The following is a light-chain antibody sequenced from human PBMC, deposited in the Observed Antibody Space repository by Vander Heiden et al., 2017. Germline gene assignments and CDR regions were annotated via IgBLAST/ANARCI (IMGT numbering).Light chain of an antibody. CDR2: KAS. CDR1: VLPDHY. Sequence: YALTPPPSVSVSPGQTARITCSGHVLPDHYAYWYQHKPRQAPVLLIYKASVRPSGIPGRFSAYTGGTTVTLTISGVQAEDEADYYCQTEDGSGTYVFGPGTTVTV. J-gene: IGLJ1*01. V-gene: IGLV3-25*03. CDR3: QTEDGSGTYV.